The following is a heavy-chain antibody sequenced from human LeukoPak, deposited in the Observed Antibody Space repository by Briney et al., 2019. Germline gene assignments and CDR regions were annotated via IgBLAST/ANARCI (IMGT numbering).Heavy chain of an antibody. Sequence: GGSLRLSCAAPGFTFSDYYMSWLRQAPGKGLAGVSYISSSGSTIYYADSVKGRFTSSRDNAKNSLYLQMNSLRAEDTAVYYCARDLIVETTIRYYFDYWGQGTLVTVSS. V-gene: IGHV3-11*04. CDR3: ARDLIVETTIRYYFDY. CDR2: ISSSGSTI. D-gene: IGHD1-26*01. CDR1: GFTFSDYY. J-gene: IGHJ4*02.